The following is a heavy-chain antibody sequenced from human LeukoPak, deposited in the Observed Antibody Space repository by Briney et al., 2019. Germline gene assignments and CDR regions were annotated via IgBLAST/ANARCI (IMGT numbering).Heavy chain of an antibody. Sequence: ASLKVSCKASGYTFTSYYMHWVRQAPGQGLEWMGIINPSGGSTSYAQKFQGRVTMTRDMSTSTVYMELSSLRSDDTAVYYCARDGHRRYYYDSSGREHAFDIWGQGTMVTVSA. D-gene: IGHD3-22*01. J-gene: IGHJ3*02. CDR1: GYTFTSYY. CDR3: ARDGHRRYYYDSSGREHAFDI. V-gene: IGHV1-46*01. CDR2: INPSGGST.